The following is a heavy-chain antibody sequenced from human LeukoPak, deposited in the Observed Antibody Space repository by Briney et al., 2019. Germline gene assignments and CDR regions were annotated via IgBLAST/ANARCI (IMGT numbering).Heavy chain of an antibody. CDR3: AREVPVVVPAAPDY. D-gene: IGHD2-2*01. CDR2: ISSSSSYI. V-gene: IGHV3-21*01. Sequence: GGSLRLSCAASGFTFSSYSMNWVRQAPGKGLECVSSISSSSSYIYYADSVKGRFTISRDNAKNSLYLQMNSLRAEDTAVYYCAREVPVVVPAAPDYWGQGTLVTVSS. CDR1: GFTFSSYS. J-gene: IGHJ4*02.